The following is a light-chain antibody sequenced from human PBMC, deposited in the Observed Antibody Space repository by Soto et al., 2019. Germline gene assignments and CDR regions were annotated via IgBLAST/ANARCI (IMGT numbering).Light chain of an antibody. J-gene: IGKJ1*01. CDR3: QQYGSSGT. V-gene: IGKV3-20*01. CDR2: GAS. Sequence: EIVLTQSPGTLSLSPGERATLSCRASQSVSSSYLAWYQQKPGQAPRLLIYGASSRATGIPDRFSGSGSGKDFSFTFSSVGPEVFAVYFCQQYGSSGTFAKGTRV. CDR1: QSVSSSY.